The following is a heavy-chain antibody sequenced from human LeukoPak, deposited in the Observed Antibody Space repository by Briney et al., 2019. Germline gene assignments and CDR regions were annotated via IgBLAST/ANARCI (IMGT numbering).Heavy chain of an antibody. D-gene: IGHD1-26*01. J-gene: IGHJ4*02. CDR2: INHSGST. CDR1: GGSFSGYY. CDR3: ARGDSGSYLRLFDY. V-gene: IGHV4-34*01. Sequence: SETLSLTCAVYGGSFSGYYWSWLRQPPGKGLEWIGEINHSGSTNYNPSLKSRVTISVDTSKNQFSLRLSSVTAADTAVYYCARGDSGSYLRLFDYWGQGTLVTVSS.